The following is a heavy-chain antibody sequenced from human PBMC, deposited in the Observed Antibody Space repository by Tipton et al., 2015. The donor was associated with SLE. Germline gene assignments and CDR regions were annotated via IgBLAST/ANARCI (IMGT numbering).Heavy chain of an antibody. J-gene: IGHJ5*01. CDR3: GRHPYDFWSGYRNWFDF. CDR1: GYIFSTCG. Sequence: QSGPEVKKPGASVKVSCKASGYIFSTCGLSWVRQAPGQGLEWMGWISAYDGNTNHAQKFQGRLTMTTDTSTTTTYMELRSLRFDDTAVYYCGRHPYDFWSGYRNWFDFWGQGTLVTVSS. V-gene: IGHV1-18*01. D-gene: IGHD3-3*01. CDR2: ISAYDGNT.